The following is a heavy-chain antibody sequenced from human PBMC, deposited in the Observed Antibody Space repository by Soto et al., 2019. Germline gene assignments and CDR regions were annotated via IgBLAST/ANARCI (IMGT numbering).Heavy chain of an antibody. CDR1: GYSFTSYW. CDR3: ARRGRQCSGGSCWDHGFDP. V-gene: IGHV5-51*01. D-gene: IGHD2-15*01. CDR2: IYPGDSDT. Sequence: EVQLVQSGAEVKKPGESLKISCKGSGYSFTSYWIGWVRQMPGKGLEWMGIIYPGDSDTRYSPSFQGQVTISADKSISTAYLQWSSLKASDTAMYYCARRGRQCSGGSCWDHGFDPWGQGTLVTVSS. J-gene: IGHJ5*02.